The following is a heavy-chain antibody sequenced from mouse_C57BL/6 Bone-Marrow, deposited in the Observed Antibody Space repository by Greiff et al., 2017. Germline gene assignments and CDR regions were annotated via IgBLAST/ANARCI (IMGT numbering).Heavy chain of an antibody. Sequence: VQRVESGAELMKPGASVKLSCKATGYTFTGYWIEWVKQRPGHGLEWIGEILPGSGSTNYNEKFKGKATFTADTSSNTAYMQLSSLTTEASAIYAYARGAIYYGNLFAYWGQGTMLTVSA. V-gene: IGHV1-9*01. CDR1: GYTFTGYW. J-gene: IGHJ3*01. D-gene: IGHD2-1*01. CDR3: ARGAIYYGNLFAY. CDR2: ILPGSGST.